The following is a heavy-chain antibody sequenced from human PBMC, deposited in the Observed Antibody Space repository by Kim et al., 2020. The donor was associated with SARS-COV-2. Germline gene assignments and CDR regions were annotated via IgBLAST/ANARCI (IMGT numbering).Heavy chain of an antibody. CDR1: GFTFSSYS. CDR3: ARGGRYSSSWYGDYYYGMDV. J-gene: IGHJ6*02. D-gene: IGHD6-13*01. Sequence: GGSLRLSCAASGFTFSSYSMNWVRQAPGKGLEWVSSISSSSSYIYYADSVKDRFTISRDNAKNSLYLQMNSLRAEDTAVYYCARGGRYSSSWYGDYYYGMDVWGQGTTVTVSS. V-gene: IGHV3-21*01. CDR2: ISSSSSYI.